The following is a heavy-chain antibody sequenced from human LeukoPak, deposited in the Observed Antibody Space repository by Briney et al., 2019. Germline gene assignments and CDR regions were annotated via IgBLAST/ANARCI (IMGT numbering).Heavy chain of an antibody. J-gene: IGHJ4*02. V-gene: IGHV3-69-1*02. CDR1: GFSISGRD. Sequence: PGESLTLSCAVSGFSISGRDMTWGRQAPGKGLEWVSSIGSGGKIFYTDSVKGRFTVSRDTSKNTLFLQMNSLRAEDTAVYYCATTVWTGRFPDYFDVWGQGALVTVSS. CDR3: ATTVWTGRFPDYFDV. CDR2: IGSGGKI. D-gene: IGHD1-1*01.